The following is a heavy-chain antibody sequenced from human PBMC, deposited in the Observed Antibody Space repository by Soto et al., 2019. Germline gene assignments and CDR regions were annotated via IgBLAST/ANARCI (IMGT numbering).Heavy chain of an antibody. CDR1: GFTFSTYE. CDR3: ARFGLSSSLHPSIDF. J-gene: IGHJ4*02. Sequence: PGGSLRLSCAASGFTFSTYEMNWVRQAPGKGLEWISCISSGGTTIYYADSVKGRFTISRDNARNSLYLQMNSLRAEDTAVYYCARFGLSSSLHPSIDFWGQGTLVTVSS. D-gene: IGHD6-13*01. CDR2: ISSGGTTI. V-gene: IGHV3-48*03.